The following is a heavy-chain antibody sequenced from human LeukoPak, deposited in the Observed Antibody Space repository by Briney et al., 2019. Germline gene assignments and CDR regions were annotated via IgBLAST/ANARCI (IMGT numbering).Heavy chain of an antibody. D-gene: IGHD3-10*01. J-gene: IGHJ3*02. CDR1: GFPFSDFS. V-gene: IGHV3-23*01. CDR3: AKDTKSGSPHDAFDI. Sequence: GGSLRLSCATSGFPFSDFSMSWVRQAPGKGLEWVSAISGSGGSTYYADSVKGRFTISRDNSKNTPYLQMNSLRAEDTAVYYCAKDTKSGSPHDAFDIWGQGTMVTVSS. CDR2: ISGSGGST.